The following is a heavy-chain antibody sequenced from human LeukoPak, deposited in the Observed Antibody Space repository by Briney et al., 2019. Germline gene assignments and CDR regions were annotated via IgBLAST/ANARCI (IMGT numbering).Heavy chain of an antibody. Sequence: GGSLRLSCAASGFTFDDYGMSWVRQAPGKGLEWVAFIRYDGSNKYYADSVKGRFTISRDNSKNTLYLQMNSLRAEDTAVYYCAKDSVRTTVTTPLDYWGQGTLVTVSS. D-gene: IGHD4-11*01. CDR1: GFTFDDYG. CDR2: IRYDGSNK. V-gene: IGHV3-30*02. J-gene: IGHJ4*02. CDR3: AKDSVRTTVTTPLDY.